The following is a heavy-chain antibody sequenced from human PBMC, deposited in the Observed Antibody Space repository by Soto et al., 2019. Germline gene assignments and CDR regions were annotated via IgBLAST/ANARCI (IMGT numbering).Heavy chain of an antibody. V-gene: IGHV1-18*01. CDR2: ISAYNGNT. CDR1: GYTFTSYG. Sequence: QVQLVQSGAEVKKPGASVKVSCKASGYTFTSYGISWVRQAPGQGLEWMGWISAYNGNTNYAHKLQGRVTMTTDTSTSTAYMELRSLRSDDTTVYYCARGSAYCGGDCYSGGLDYSGQGTLVTVSS. CDR3: ARGSAYCGGDCYSGGLDY. D-gene: IGHD2-21*02. J-gene: IGHJ4*02.